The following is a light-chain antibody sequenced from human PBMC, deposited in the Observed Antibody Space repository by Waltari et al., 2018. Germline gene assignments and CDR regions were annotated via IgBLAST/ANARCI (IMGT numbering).Light chain of an antibody. CDR2: EVS. J-gene: IGLJ2*01. CDR3: CSYASSGTGV. Sequence: QSALTQSASVSGSPGQSITISCTGTSSDVGSYNLVTWYQQYPGKAPKLMIYEVSKRPSVVCNRFSGSKSGDTASLTISGLQAEDGADYYCCSYASSGTGVFGGGTKVTVL. CDR1: SSDVGSYNL. V-gene: IGLV2-23*02.